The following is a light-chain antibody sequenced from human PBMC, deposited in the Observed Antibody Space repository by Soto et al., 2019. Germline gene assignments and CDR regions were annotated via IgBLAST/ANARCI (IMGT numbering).Light chain of an antibody. V-gene: IGKV3-15*01. Sequence: ETVMTQSPATLSVSPGERATLSCWASPSVSSNLDWYQQIPGQAPRLLIYGASTRATGIPARFSGSGSGTEFTLTISNLQSEDFAVYYCQQYSNWPSFTFGQGTKVDIK. J-gene: IGKJ2*01. CDR2: GAS. CDR1: PSVSSN. CDR3: QQYSNWPSFT.